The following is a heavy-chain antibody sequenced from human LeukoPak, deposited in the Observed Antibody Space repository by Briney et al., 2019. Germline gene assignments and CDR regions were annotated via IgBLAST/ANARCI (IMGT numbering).Heavy chain of an antibody. J-gene: IGHJ6*03. Sequence: SETLSLTCTVSGGSFSSYYWSWIRQPPGKGLEWIGYISYSGSTNYNPSLKSRVSISVETSKNQFSLKLSSVTAADTAVYYCAREGYYDTSGYYYMDVWGKGTTVTVSS. CDR3: AREGYYDTSGYYYMDV. D-gene: IGHD3-22*01. V-gene: IGHV4-59*01. CDR2: ISYSGST. CDR1: GGSFSSYY.